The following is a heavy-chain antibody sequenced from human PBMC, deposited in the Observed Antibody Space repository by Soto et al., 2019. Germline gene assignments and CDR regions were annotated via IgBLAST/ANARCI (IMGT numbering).Heavy chain of an antibody. CDR2: INAGNGNT. Sequence: ASVKVSCKASGYTFTSYAMHWVRQAPGQRLEWMGWINAGNGNTKYSQKFQGRVTITGDTSASTAYMELSSLRSEDTAVYYCARAHCSSTSCYRSARFDPWGQGTLVTVSS. CDR3: ARAHCSSTSCYRSARFDP. D-gene: IGHD2-2*02. CDR1: GYTFTSYA. J-gene: IGHJ5*02. V-gene: IGHV1-3*01.